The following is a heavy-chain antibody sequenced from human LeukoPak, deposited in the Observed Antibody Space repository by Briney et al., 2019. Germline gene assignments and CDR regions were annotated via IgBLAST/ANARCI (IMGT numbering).Heavy chain of an antibody. CDR2: INSAGDNI. Sequence: NPGGSLRLSCVASGFTFSDYFMSWIRQAPGKGLEWLSFINSAGDNIYYADSVKGRFTISRDNAKKTLYLEMNSLRMEDTAIYYCATSRVFDHWGQGTLVTVSS. J-gene: IGHJ4*02. CDR3: ATSRVFDH. CDR1: GFTFSDYF. V-gene: IGHV3-11*04.